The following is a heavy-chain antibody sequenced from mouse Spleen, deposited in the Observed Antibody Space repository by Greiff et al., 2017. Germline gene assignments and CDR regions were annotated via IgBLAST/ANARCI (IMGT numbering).Heavy chain of an antibody. Sequence: EVKLQESGPGLVKPSQSLSLTCTVTGYSITCDYAWNWIRQFPGNKLEWMGYISYSGSTSYNPSLKSRISITRDTSKNQFFLQLNSVTTEDTATYYCARRSSYAMDYWGQGTSVTVSS. J-gene: IGHJ4*01. CDR2: ISYSGST. V-gene: IGHV3-2*02. D-gene: IGHD1-3*01. CDR1: GYSITCDYA. CDR3: ARRSSYAMDY.